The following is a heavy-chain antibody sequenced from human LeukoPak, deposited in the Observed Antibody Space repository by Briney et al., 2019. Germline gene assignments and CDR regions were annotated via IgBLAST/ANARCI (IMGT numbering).Heavy chain of an antibody. V-gene: IGHV1-69*01. CDR3: ASHNGDSRMDV. CDR2: IIPIFGTA. D-gene: IGHD4-17*01. J-gene: IGHJ6*02. Sequence: GSSVKVSCKASGGTFISYAISWVRRAPGQGLEWMGGIIPIFGTANYAQKFQGRVTITADESTSTAYMELSSLRSEDTAVYYCASHNGDSRMDVWGQGTTVTVSS. CDR1: GGTFISYA.